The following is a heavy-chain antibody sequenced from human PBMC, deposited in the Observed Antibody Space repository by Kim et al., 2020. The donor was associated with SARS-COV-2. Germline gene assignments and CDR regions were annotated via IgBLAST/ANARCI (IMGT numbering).Heavy chain of an antibody. J-gene: IGHJ4*02. V-gene: IGHV4-59*01. Sequence: SETLSLTCTVSGGSISDYHWSWVRQSPGRGLEWIGTHTSSGNTKYNPPLKNRVTMSADTSKNQVSLKVNSVTTADTAVYYWATSRQGGGSIDYWGQGALVTVSS. CDR1: GGSISDYH. CDR3: ATSRQGGGSIDY. D-gene: IGHD2-15*01. CDR2: HTSSGNT.